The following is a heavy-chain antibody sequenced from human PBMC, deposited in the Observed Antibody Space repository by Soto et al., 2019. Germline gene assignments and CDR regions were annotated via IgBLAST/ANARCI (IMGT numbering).Heavy chain of an antibody. CDR3: AKGQNSGTYRFYFDY. CDR2: ISASGGST. Sequence: PGGSLRLSCAASGITLSSYAMSWVRQAPGKGPEWVSGISASGGSTSYADSVKGRFTISRDNSKNTLYLQMNSLRADDTAVHHCAKGQNSGTYRFYFDYWGQGALVTVS. D-gene: IGHD1-26*01. CDR1: GITLSSYA. J-gene: IGHJ4*02. V-gene: IGHV3-23*01.